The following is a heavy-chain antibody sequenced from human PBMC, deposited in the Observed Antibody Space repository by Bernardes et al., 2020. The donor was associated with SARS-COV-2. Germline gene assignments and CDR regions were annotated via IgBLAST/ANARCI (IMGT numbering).Heavy chain of an antibody. CDR1: GGSFSGYF. J-gene: IGHJ2*01. CDR2: INHSGST. D-gene: IGHD3-10*01. CDR3: ARGRTPMVRGIVKGASKYFDV. Sequence: ETLSLTCAVYGGSFSGYFWNWIRQPPGRGLEWIGGINHSGSTFYNPSLKSRVTFSVDTTKNQFSLKLTSVTAADTAIYYCARGRTPMVRGIVKGASKYFDVWGRGTQVTVSS. V-gene: IGHV4-34*01.